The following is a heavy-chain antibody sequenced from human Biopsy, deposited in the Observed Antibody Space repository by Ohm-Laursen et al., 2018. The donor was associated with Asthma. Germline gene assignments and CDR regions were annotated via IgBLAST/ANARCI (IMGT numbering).Heavy chain of an antibody. J-gene: IGHJ6*01. Sequence: PGTLSLTCTVSGGYIDSHDWSWCWIRQSPGKGLQWLGYAHFSGSTHYNPSLDRRIRMSVDTSKSQVSLSLTSVSAADTAVYFCARVRRYGDIFFGMDVWGQGTTVTVSS. CDR3: ARVRRYGDIFFGMDV. V-gene: IGHV4-30-4*01. D-gene: IGHD4-17*01. CDR1: GGYIDSHDWS. CDR2: AHFSGST.